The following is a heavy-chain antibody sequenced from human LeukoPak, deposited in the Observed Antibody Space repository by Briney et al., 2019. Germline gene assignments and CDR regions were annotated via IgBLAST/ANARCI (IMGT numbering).Heavy chain of an antibody. J-gene: IGHJ4*02. V-gene: IGHV4-34*01. Sequence: SETLSLTCAVYGGSFSGYYWSWIRQPPVKGLEWIGEVNHSGSTNYNPSLKSRVTISVDTSKNQFSLKLSSVTAADTAVYYCARGRTGMVPGGFDYWGQGTLVTVSS. CDR1: GGSFSGYY. CDR2: VNHSGST. D-gene: IGHD5-18*01. CDR3: ARGRTGMVPGGFDY.